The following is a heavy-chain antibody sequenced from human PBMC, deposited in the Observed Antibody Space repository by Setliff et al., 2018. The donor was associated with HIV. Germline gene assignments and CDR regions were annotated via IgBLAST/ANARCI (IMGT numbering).Heavy chain of an antibody. Sequence: SETLSLTCTISGGSFGVYRWSWIRQSAGRGLEWIGRIDSSGTTDYKPSPKGRVAISVDTSRNQFSPRVTSVTAADTAVYFCARDRHSSGLGSYGPWGPGILVTVSS. J-gene: IGHJ5*02. CDR2: IDSSGTT. V-gene: IGHV4-4*07. CDR3: ARDRHSSGLGSYGP. CDR1: GGSFGVYR. D-gene: IGHD3-10*01.